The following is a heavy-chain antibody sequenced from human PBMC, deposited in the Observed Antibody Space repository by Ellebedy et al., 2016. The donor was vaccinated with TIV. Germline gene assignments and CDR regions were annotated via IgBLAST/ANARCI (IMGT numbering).Heavy chain of an antibody. CDR2: IYPRDSDT. CDR1: GYSFSDYW. J-gene: IGHJ4*02. Sequence: GESLKISXKGSGYSFSDYWIGWVRQMPGKGLEWMGTIYPRDSDTRYSPSFQGQVTISADKSITTAYLQWSSLKASDTAMYYCARHDEGDSSGYYGGDYWGQGTLVTVSS. D-gene: IGHD3-22*01. V-gene: IGHV5-51*01. CDR3: ARHDEGDSSGYYGGDY.